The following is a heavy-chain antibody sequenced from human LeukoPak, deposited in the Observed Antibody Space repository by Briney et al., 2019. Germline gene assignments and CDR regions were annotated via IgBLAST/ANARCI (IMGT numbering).Heavy chain of an antibody. CDR3: VIQPKDGIRYFDWP. D-gene: IGHD3-9*01. V-gene: IGHV4-38-2*02. CDR2: IYHSGST. Sequence: SETLSLTCTVSGYSISSGYYWGWIRQPPGKGLEWIGSIYHSGSTYYNPSLKSRVTISVDTSKNQFSLKLSSVTAADTAVYYFVIQPKDGIRYFDWPWGQGTLVTVSS. CDR1: GYSISSGYY. J-gene: IGHJ4*02.